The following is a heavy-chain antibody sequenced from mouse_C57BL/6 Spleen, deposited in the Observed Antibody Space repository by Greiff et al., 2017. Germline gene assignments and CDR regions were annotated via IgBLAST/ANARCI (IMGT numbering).Heavy chain of an antibody. D-gene: IGHD1-1*01. V-gene: IGHV3-6*01. CDR1: GYSITSGYY. CDR2: INYDGSN. Sequence: EESGPGFVKPSQSLSLTCSVTGYSITSGYYCNWIRQFPGNKLEWRCIINYDGSNNYNPTLKNRISITRDTSKNQFFLKLNSVTTEDTATYYCERPYGSSYGYFDVWGTGTTVTVSS. J-gene: IGHJ1*03. CDR3: ERPYGSSYGYFDV.